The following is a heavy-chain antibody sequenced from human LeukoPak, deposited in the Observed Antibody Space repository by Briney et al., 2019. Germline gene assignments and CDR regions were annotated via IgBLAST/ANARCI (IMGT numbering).Heavy chain of an antibody. Sequence: SETLSLTCAVYGGSSSGYYWSWIRQPPGKGLEWIGEINHSGSTNYNPSLKSRVTISVDTSKNQFSLKLSSVTAADTAVYYCARGVGSSFSRYYYYYYMDVWGQGTLVTVSS. J-gene: IGHJ6*03. CDR3: ARGVGSSFSRYYYYYYMDV. CDR1: GGSSSGYY. D-gene: IGHD6-6*01. V-gene: IGHV4-34*01. CDR2: INHSGST.